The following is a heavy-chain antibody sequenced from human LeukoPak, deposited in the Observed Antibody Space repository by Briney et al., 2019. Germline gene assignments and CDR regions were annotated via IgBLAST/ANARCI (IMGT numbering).Heavy chain of an antibody. CDR2: ISSSSSYI. D-gene: IGHD6-19*01. Sequence: PGGSLRLFCAASGFTFSGYSMNWVRQAPGKGLEWVSSISSSSSYIYYADSVKGRFTISRDNAKNSLYLQMNSLRAEDTAVYYCARFEDSSGWYRGAFDIWGQGTMVTVSS. CDR3: ARFEDSSGWYRGAFDI. V-gene: IGHV3-21*01. CDR1: GFTFSGYS. J-gene: IGHJ3*02.